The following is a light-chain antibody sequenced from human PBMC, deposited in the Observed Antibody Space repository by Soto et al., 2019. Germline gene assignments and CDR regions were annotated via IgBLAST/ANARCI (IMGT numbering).Light chain of an antibody. CDR1: SSDVGGYNY. J-gene: IGLJ1*01. Sequence: SALTQPASVSGSPGQSITISCTGTSSDVGGYNYVSWYQQHPGKAPKLMIYEVSNRPSGVSNRFSGSKSGNTASLTISGLQAEDEADYYCSSYTSGSTRVFGTGTKVTV. CDR3: SSYTSGSTRV. CDR2: EVS. V-gene: IGLV2-14*01.